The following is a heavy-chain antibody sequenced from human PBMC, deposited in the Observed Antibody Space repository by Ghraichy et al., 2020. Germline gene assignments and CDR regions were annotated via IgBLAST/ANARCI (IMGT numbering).Heavy chain of an antibody. J-gene: IGHJ2*01. CDR3: ARDLGSTSWYPRYFDL. Sequence: GESLNISCAASGFTFSSYSMNWVRQAPGKGLEWVSSISSSSSYIYYADSVKGRFTISRDNAKNSLYLQMNSLRAEDTAVYYCARDLGSTSWYPRYFDLWGRGTLVTDSS. CDR2: ISSSSSYI. D-gene: IGHD6-13*01. V-gene: IGHV3-21*01. CDR1: GFTFSSYS.